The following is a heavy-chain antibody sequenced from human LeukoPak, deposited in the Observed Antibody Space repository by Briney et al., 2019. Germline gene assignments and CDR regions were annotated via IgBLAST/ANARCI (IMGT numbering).Heavy chain of an antibody. V-gene: IGHV1-69*01. J-gene: IGHJ4*02. D-gene: IGHD3-9*01. CDR3: ARDLLGSATSYSSGAWDY. Sequence: SVKVSCKASGGTFSNYAISWVRQAPGQGLEWMGGIVPLFDTADYAQKFQGRVTITADESTSTAYMELSSLRAEDTAVYYCARDLLGSATSYSSGAWDYWGQGTLVTVSS. CDR1: GGTFSNYA. CDR2: IVPLFDTA.